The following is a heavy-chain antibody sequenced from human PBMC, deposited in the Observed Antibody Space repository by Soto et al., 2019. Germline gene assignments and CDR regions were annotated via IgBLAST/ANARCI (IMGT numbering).Heavy chain of an antibody. CDR3: ARRKGGYYYYYGMDV. Sequence: PGGSLRLSCAASGFTFSSYSMNWVRQAPGKGLEWISYISSHSSTLYYADSVKGRFTISRDNAGNSLYLQMNSLRDEDTAVYYCARRKGGYYYYYGMDVWGQGTTVTVSS. D-gene: IGHD2-15*01. CDR2: ISSHSSTL. CDR1: GFTFSSYS. J-gene: IGHJ6*02. V-gene: IGHV3-48*02.